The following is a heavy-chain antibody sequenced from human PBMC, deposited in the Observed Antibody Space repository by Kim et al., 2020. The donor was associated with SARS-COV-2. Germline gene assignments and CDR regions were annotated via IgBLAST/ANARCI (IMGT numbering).Heavy chain of an antibody. J-gene: IGHJ6*02. CDR1: GYSFTSYW. CDR3: AAGFGELLYPPYYYYGMDV. CDR2: IDPSDSYT. Sequence: GESLKISCKGSGYSFTSYWISWVRQMPGKGLEWMGRIDPSDSYTNYSPSFQGHVTISADKSISTAYLQWSSLKASDTAMYYCAAGFGELLYPPYYYYGMDVWGQGTTVTVSS. D-gene: IGHD3-10*01. V-gene: IGHV5-10-1*01.